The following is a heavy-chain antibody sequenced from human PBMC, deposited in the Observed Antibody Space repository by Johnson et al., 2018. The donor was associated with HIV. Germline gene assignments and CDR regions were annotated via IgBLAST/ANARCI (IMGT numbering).Heavy chain of an antibody. V-gene: IGHV3-30*18. CDR3: AKDLVWNSGSYWDAFDV. Sequence: QVQLVESGGGVVQPGQSLRLSCAASGLTFSSYGMHWVRQAPGKGLEWVALISYDGSNKYYADSVKGRFTISRDNSKNTLYLQMNSLRAEDTAVYYCAKDLVWNSGSYWDAFDVWGQGTKVTVSS. D-gene: IGHD1-26*01. CDR1: GLTFSSYG. CDR2: ISYDGSNK. J-gene: IGHJ3*01.